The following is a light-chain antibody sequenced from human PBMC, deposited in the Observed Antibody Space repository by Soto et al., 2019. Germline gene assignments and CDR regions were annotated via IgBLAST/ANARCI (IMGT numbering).Light chain of an antibody. V-gene: IGKV3-20*01. Sequence: EIVLTQSPGTLSLSPGERATLSCRASQSVSSSYLAWYQQKPGQAPRLLIYGASSRATGIPDRFSGSGSGKDFTLTLSRLEPEDFAVYYCQPYGSSPPITFGPGTKVDIK. CDR3: QPYGSSPPIT. CDR1: QSVSSSY. CDR2: GAS. J-gene: IGKJ3*01.